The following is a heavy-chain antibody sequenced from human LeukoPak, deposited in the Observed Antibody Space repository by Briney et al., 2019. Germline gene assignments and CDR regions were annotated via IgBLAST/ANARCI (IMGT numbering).Heavy chain of an antibody. D-gene: IGHD1-1*01. V-gene: IGHV3-74*01. CDR3: ARGLRPAGPTYAFDI. CDR1: GFTFSNYW. J-gene: IGHJ3*02. CDR2: INSDGSST. Sequence: GGSLRLSCAASGFTFSNYWMHWVCQAQREGLVWVSHINSDGSSTFYADSVRGRFTISRDNAKNTLYLQMNSLRAEDTAVYYCARGLRPAGPTYAFDIWGQGTMVTVSS.